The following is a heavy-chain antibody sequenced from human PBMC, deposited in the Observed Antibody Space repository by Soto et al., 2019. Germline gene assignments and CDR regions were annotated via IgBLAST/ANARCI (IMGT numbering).Heavy chain of an antibody. CDR1: GYTFTSYG. CDR3: ARASSGSYYRAAFDI. D-gene: IGHD1-26*01. Sequence: GSSVKVSCKPSGYTFTSYGISWVRQAPGQGLEWMGWISAYNGNTNYAQKLQGRVTMTTDTSTSTAYMELRSLRSDDTAVYYCARASSGSYYRAAFDIWGQGTMVTVSS. J-gene: IGHJ3*02. V-gene: IGHV1-18*04. CDR2: ISAYNGNT.